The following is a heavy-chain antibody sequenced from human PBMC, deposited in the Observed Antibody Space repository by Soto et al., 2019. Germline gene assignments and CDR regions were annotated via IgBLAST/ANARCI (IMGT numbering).Heavy chain of an antibody. J-gene: IGHJ3*02. D-gene: IGHD3-10*01. CDR1: GYSFTSYC. Sequence: GESLKISCKGSGYSFTSYCIGLVRQMPGKGLEWMGIIYPGDSDTRYSPSFQGQVTISADKSISTAYLQWSSLKASDTAMYYCARPARITMVRGLRLFDAFDIWGQGTMVTVSS. V-gene: IGHV5-51*01. CDR3: ARPARITMVRGLRLFDAFDI. CDR2: IYPGDSDT.